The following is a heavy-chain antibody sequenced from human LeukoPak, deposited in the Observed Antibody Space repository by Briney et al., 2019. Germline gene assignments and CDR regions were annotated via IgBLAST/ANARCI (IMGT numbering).Heavy chain of an antibody. CDR2: ISGSGGST. CDR3: AKDSVAGTRYYYYMDV. J-gene: IGHJ6*03. Sequence: GGSLRLSCAASGFTFSSYAMSWVRQAPGKGLEWVSAISGSGGSTYYADSVKGRFTISRDNSKNTLYLQMNSLRAEDTAVYYCAKDSVAGTRYYYYMDVWGKGTTVTVSS. CDR1: GFTFSSYA. D-gene: IGHD6-19*01. V-gene: IGHV3-23*01.